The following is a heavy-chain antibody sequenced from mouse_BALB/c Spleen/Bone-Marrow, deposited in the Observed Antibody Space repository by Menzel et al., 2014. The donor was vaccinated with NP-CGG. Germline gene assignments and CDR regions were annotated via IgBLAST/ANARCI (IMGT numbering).Heavy chain of an antibody. D-gene: IGHD1-2*01. CDR2: INPDSSTT. J-gene: IGHJ2*01. CDR3: ARQSYYGYSDY. CDR1: GFDFSRYW. Sequence: DVKLVESGGGLVQPGGSLKLSCAASGFDFSRYWMSWVRQAPGKGLEWIGEINPDSSTTNYTPSLKDKFIISRDNAKNTLFLQMSKVRSEDTALYYCARQSYYGYSDYWGQGTTLTVSS. V-gene: IGHV4-1*02.